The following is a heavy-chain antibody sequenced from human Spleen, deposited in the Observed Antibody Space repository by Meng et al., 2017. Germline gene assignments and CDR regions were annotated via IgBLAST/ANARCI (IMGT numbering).Heavy chain of an antibody. CDR2: IKQDGSEK. D-gene: IGHD1-26*01. J-gene: IGHJ4*02. V-gene: IGHV3-7*01. CDR3: ARAVGATLLYY. Sequence: GESLKISCTASGFTFSTYWMSWVRQAPGKGLEWVATIKQDGSEKSHVDSVKGRFTISRDNPKNSLYLQMNSLRAEDTAVYYCARAVGATLLYYWGQGTLVTVSS. CDR1: GFTFSTYW.